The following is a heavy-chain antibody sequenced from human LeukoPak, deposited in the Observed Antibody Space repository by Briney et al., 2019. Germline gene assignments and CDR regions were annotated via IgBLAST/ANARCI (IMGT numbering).Heavy chain of an antibody. V-gene: IGHV1-69*05. CDR3: ASAFWSSDAFDI. Sequence: PVKVSCKASGGTFSSYAISWVRQAPGQGLEWMGRIIPIFGTANYAQKFQGRVTITTDESTSTAYMELSSLRSEDTAVYYCASAFWSSDAFDIWGQGTMVTVSS. CDR1: GGTFSSYA. CDR2: IIPIFGTA. J-gene: IGHJ3*02. D-gene: IGHD2-8*02.